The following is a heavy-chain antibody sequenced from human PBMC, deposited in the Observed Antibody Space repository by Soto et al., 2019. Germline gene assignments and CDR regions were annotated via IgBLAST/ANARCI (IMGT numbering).Heavy chain of an antibody. CDR3: VITRLVVAVATREDF. D-gene: IGHD2-15*01. CDR2: IDSDGSRI. J-gene: IGHJ4*02. CDR1: GFTFSNYW. Sequence: EVQLVESGGGLVQPGESLRISCAASGFTFSNYWMHWVRQAPGKGLVWVSRIDSDGSRITYADFVKGRFTISRDNAKNTVYLHMNSLTAEDTAVYYCVITRLVVAVATREDFWGQGTLVTVSS. V-gene: IGHV3-74*01.